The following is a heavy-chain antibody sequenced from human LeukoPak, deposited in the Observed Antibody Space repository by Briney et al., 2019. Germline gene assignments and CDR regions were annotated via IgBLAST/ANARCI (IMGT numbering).Heavy chain of an antibody. CDR3: ARISGGLASDFDY. V-gene: IGHV3-21*01. J-gene: IGHJ4*02. Sequence: GGSLRLSCAASGFTFSSYSMNWVRQAPGKGLEWVSSISSSSSYIYYADSVKGRFTISRDNAKNSLYLQMNSLRAEDTAVYYCARISGGLASDFDYWGQGTLVTVSS. D-gene: IGHD3-3*02. CDR1: GFTFSSYS. CDR2: ISSSSSYI.